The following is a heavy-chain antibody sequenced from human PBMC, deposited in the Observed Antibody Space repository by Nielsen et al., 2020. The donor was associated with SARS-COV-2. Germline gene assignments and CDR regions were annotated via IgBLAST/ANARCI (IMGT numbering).Heavy chain of an antibody. Sequence: GGSLRLSCAASEFTFSSYAMHWVRQAPGKGPEWVAVISYDGSNEYYADSVKGRFTISRDNSKNTLYLQMNSLRAEDTAVYHCARDLAVAGNGADYWGQGTLVTVSS. D-gene: IGHD6-19*01. V-gene: IGHV3-33*05. CDR3: ARDLAVAGNGADY. J-gene: IGHJ4*02. CDR2: ISYDGSNE. CDR1: EFTFSSYA.